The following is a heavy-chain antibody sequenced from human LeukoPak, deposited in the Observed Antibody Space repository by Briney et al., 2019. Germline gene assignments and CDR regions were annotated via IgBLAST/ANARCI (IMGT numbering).Heavy chain of an antibody. V-gene: IGHV3-23*01. Sequence: PGGSLRLSCAASGFTFSSSAMSWVRQAPGKGLEWVSAISNNGGYTYYADSVQGRFTISRDNSKSTLCLQMNSLRAEDTAVYYCARQSSEAAPFDYWGQGTLVTVSS. D-gene: IGHD2-15*01. CDR3: ARQSSEAAPFDY. J-gene: IGHJ4*02. CDR2: ISNNGGYT. CDR1: GFTFSSSA.